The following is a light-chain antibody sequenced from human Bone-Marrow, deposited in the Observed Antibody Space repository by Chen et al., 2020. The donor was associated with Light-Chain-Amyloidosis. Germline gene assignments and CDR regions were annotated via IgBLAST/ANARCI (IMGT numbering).Light chain of an antibody. CDR2: EST. CDR1: SSDVGGDDH. V-gene: IGLV2-14*01. J-gene: IGLJ1*01. Sequence: QSALTQPASVSGSPGQSITISCTGTSSDVGGDDHVSWYQQPPDKAPKLMIYESTNRPSWVPDRFSGSKSDNTASLTISGLQTDDEADYFCSSYTSTNTLVFGSGTRVTVL. CDR3: SSYTSTNTLV.